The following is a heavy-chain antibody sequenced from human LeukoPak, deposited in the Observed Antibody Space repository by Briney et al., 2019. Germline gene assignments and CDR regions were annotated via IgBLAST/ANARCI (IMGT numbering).Heavy chain of an antibody. Sequence: GGSLRLSCAASGFTFSSYAMSWVRQAPGKGLEWVSAISGSGGSTYYADSVKGRFTISKDNSKNTLYLQMNCLGAEDTAVYYCANRFYGLFDYWGQGTLVTVSS. CDR1: GFTFSSYA. CDR3: ANRFYGLFDY. J-gene: IGHJ4*02. D-gene: IGHD4-17*01. CDR2: ISGSGGST. V-gene: IGHV3-23*01.